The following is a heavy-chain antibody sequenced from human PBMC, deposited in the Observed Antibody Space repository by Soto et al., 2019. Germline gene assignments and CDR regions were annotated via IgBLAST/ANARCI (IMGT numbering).Heavy chain of an antibody. Sequence: ASGKVSCKASGYTFTSYGISWVRQAPGQGLEWMGWISAYNGNTNYAQKLQGRVTMTTDTSTSTAYTELRSLRSDDTAAYYCARDGSYYYVGSGTHDGMDVWGQGTTVTVSS. CDR1: GYTFTSYG. V-gene: IGHV1-18*01. J-gene: IGHJ6*02. CDR2: ISAYNGNT. D-gene: IGHD3-10*02. CDR3: ARDGSYYYVGSGTHDGMDV.